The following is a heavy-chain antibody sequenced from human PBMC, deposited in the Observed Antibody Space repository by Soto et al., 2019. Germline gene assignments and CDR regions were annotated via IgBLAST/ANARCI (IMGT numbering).Heavy chain of an antibody. CDR2: IYYSGST. V-gene: IGHV4-59*01. CDR3: ARDGSWYQSNWFDP. J-gene: IGHJ5*02. Sequence: SETLSLTCTVSGCSISSYYWSWIRQPPGKGLEWIGYIYYSGSTNYNPSLKSRVTISVDTSKNQFSLKLSSVTAADTAVYYCARDGSWYQSNWFDPWGQGTLVTVSS. CDR1: GCSISSYY. D-gene: IGHD6-13*01.